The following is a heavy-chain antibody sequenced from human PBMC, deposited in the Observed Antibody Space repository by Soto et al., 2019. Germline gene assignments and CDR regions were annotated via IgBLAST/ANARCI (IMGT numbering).Heavy chain of an antibody. V-gene: IGHV1-69*01. D-gene: IGHD2-15*01. CDR3: ARDVLLVVVSATRAAGWLDP. Sequence: QLQLVQSGAEVKKPGSSVNVSCKTSGGSFSSNTITWVRQAPGQGLEWMGGIIPIFGTSNYAQKFQGRVTITADESPNTVYMELSRLRYEDTAVYYCARDVLLVVVSATRAAGWLDPWGQGTLVTVSS. CDR2: IIPIFGTS. J-gene: IGHJ5*02. CDR1: GGSFSSNT.